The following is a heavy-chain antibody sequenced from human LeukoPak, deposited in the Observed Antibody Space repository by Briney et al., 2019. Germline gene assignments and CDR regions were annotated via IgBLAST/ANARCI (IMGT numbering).Heavy chain of an antibody. CDR1: GGTFSSYA. CDR2: IIPIFGTA. D-gene: IGHD2-2*01. V-gene: IGHV1-69*05. Sequence: SVKVSCKASGGTFSSYAISWVRQAPGQGLEWMGGIIPIFGTANYAQKFQGRVTITTDESTSTAYMELSSLRSEDTAVYYCARSTYCSSTSCPLDYWGQGTLVTVSS. CDR3: ARSTYCSSTSCPLDY. J-gene: IGHJ4*02.